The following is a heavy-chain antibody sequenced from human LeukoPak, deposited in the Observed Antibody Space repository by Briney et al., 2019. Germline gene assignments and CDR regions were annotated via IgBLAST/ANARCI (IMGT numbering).Heavy chain of an antibody. D-gene: IGHD3-10*01. CDR3: ARLSYYYGSGSYSLIDY. CDR2: IYYRGST. CDR1: GGSISSGDYY. Sequence: SETLSLTCTVSGGSISSGDYYWSWIRQPPGQGLEWIGYIYYRGSTYYNPSLKSRVIIPVDTSKNQFSLKLSSMTAADTAVYYCARLSYYYGSGSYSLIDYWGQGTLVTVSS. J-gene: IGHJ4*02. V-gene: IGHV4-30-4*01.